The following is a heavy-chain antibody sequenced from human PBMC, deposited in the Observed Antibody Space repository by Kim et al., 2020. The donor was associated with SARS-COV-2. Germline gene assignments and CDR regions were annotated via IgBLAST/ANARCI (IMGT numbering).Heavy chain of an antibody. Sequence: ASVKVSCKVSGYTLTDLSMHWVRQAPGKGLEWMGGFDPEDGETIYAQKFQGRVTMTEDTSTDTAYMELSSLRSEDTAVYYCATGGAVAGTHSAYYYYYGMDVWGQGTTVPVSS. CDR3: ATGGAVAGTHSAYYYYYGMDV. CDR1: GYTLTDLS. V-gene: IGHV1-24*01. J-gene: IGHJ6*02. CDR2: FDPEDGET. D-gene: IGHD6-19*01.